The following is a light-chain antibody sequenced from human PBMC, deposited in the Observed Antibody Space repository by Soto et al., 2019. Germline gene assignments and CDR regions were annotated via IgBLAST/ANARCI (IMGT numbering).Light chain of an antibody. V-gene: IGLV2-14*01. CDR2: GVS. Sequence: QSVLTQPASVSGSPGQSITISCTGTSSDVGGFNYVSWYQQHPGKAPKLMIYGVSNRPSGVSNRFSGSKSGNTASLTISGLQAEDEADYYCSSYTTSDTPVVFGGGTKLTVL. CDR1: SSDVGGFNY. J-gene: IGLJ3*02. CDR3: SSYTTSDTPVV.